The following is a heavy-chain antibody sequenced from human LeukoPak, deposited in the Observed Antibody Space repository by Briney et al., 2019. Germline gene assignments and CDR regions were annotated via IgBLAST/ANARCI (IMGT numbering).Heavy chain of an antibody. CDR2: ISYDGSNK. V-gene: IGHV3-30*04. J-gene: IGHJ5*02. CDR3: ARDGLLFGGFDP. CDR1: GFTFSSYA. D-gene: IGHD5/OR15-5a*01. Sequence: GGSLRLSCAASGFTFSSYAMHWVCQAPGKGLEWVAVISYDGSNKYYADSVKGRFTISRDNAKNTLYLQMNSLRAEDTAVYYCARDGLLFGGFDPWGQGTLVTVSS.